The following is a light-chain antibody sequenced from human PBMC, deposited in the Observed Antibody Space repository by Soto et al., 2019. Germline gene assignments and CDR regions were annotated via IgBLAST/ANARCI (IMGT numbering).Light chain of an antibody. Sequence: QSVLTQPPSASGAPGQRVTISCSGSSSNIESNTVNCYQQLPGTAPKLLIYSNNQRPSGVPDRFSGSKSGTSASLAISGLQSEDEADYYCAAWDDSLNGEVFGTGTKLTVL. V-gene: IGLV1-44*01. CDR2: SNN. CDR3: AAWDDSLNGEV. CDR1: SSNIESNT. J-gene: IGLJ1*01.